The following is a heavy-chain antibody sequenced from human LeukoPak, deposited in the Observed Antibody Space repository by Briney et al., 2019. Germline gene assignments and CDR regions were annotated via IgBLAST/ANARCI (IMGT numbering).Heavy chain of an antibody. D-gene: IGHD2-2*01. CDR1: GYTLTELS. CDR2: FDPEDGET. V-gene: IGHV1-24*01. CDR3: VCCSSTSCYGGYYFDY. Sequence: ASVEVSCKVSGYTLTELSMHWVRQAPGKGLEWMGGFDPEDGETIYAQKFQGRVTKTEDTSTDTAYMELSSLRSEDTAVYYCVCCSSTSCYGGYYFDYWGQGTLVTVSS. J-gene: IGHJ4*02.